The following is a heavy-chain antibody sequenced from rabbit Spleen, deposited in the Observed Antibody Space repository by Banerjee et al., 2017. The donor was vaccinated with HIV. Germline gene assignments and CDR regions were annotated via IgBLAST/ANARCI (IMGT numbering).Heavy chain of an antibody. CDR3: ARDTSSSFSSYGMDL. Sequence: QQQLEESGGDLVKPGASLTLTCTASGFSFSGNYWIWWVRQAPGKGLEWIGCIYAGSSGSTYSATWAKGRFTISKTSSTTVTLQMTSLTAADTATYFCARDTSSSFSSYGMDLWGPGTLVTVS. J-gene: IGHJ6*01. V-gene: IGHV1S45*01. D-gene: IGHD1-1*01. CDR2: IYAGSSGST. CDR1: GFSFSGNYW.